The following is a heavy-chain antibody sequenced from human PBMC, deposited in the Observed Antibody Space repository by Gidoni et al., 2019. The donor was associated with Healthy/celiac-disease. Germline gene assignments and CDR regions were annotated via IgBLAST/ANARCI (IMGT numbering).Heavy chain of an antibody. J-gene: IGHJ4*02. CDR2: IRSKAYGGTT. D-gene: IGHD3-9*01. V-gene: IGHV3-49*04. CDR1: GFPFGDYA. CDR3: TRGRTYYDILTGYY. Sequence: EVQLVESGGGLVQPGRSLRLSCPASGFPFGDYAMSWVRQAPGKGLEWVGFIRSKAYGGTTEYAASVKGRFTISRDDSKSIAYLQMNSLKTEDTAVYYCTRGRTYYDILTGYYWGQGTLVTVSS.